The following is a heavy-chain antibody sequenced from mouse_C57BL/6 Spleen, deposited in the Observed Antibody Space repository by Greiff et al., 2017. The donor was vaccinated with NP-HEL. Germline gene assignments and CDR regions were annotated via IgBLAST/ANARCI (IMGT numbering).Heavy chain of an antibody. V-gene: IGHV1-82*01. J-gene: IGHJ3*01. CDR2: IYPGDGDT. CDR3: ARELTPWFAY. CDR1: GYAFSSSW. Sequence: VQLQQSGPELVKPGASVKISCKASGYAFSSSWMNWVKQRPGKGLEWIGRIYPGDGDTNYNGKFKGTATLTADKSSSTAYMQLSSLTSEDSAVYFCARELTPWFAYWGQGTLVTVSA. D-gene: IGHD1-1*01.